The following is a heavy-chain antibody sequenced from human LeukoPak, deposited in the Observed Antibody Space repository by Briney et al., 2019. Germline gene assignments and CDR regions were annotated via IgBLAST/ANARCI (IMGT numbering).Heavy chain of an antibody. CDR1: GGSISSYY. CDR3: ARTVGAVDY. V-gene: IGHV4-59*01. J-gene: IGHJ4*02. D-gene: IGHD1-26*01. CDR2: IYYSGST. Sequence: SETLSPTCTASGGSISSYYRSWIRQPPGKGLEWIGYIYYSGSTNYNTSLKSRVTISVDTSKNQFSLKLSSVTAADTAVYYCARTVGAVDYWGQGTLVTVSS.